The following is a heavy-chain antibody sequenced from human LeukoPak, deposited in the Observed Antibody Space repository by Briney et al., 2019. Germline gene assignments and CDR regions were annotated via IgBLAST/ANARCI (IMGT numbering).Heavy chain of an antibody. CDR1: GYTFTGYY. CDR3: ARGSQQLVQYDY. J-gene: IGHJ4*02. CDR2: INPNSGGT. D-gene: IGHD6-13*01. Sequence: ASVKVSCKASGYTFTGYYMHWVRQAPGQGLEWMGWINPNSGGTNYAQKFQGWVTMTRDTSISTAYMEPSRLRSDDTAVYYCARGSQQLVQYDYWGQGTLVTVSS. V-gene: IGHV1-2*04.